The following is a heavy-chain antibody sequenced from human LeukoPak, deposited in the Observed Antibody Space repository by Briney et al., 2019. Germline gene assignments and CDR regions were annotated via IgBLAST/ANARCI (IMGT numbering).Heavy chain of an antibody. J-gene: IGHJ6*02. CDR3: ARDDSDYASGYYYYYGMDV. CDR2: TSYDGSEK. Sequence: PGGSLRLSCAASGFTFNNYAMNWVRQAPGKGLEWVAITSYDGSEKYYADSVKGRFTISRDNAKNSLYLQMNSLRAEDTAVYYCARDDSDYASGYYYYYGMDVWGQGTTVTVSS. D-gene: IGHD4-17*01. V-gene: IGHV3-30*03. CDR1: GFTFNNYA.